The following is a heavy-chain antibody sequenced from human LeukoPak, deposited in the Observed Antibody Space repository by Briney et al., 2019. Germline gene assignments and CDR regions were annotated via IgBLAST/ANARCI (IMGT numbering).Heavy chain of an antibody. J-gene: IGHJ4*02. D-gene: IGHD3-9*01. CDR3: AREVLRYFDWLSTALLEPDFDY. Sequence: SETLSLTCAVSGGSFSGYYWSWVRQPPGKGLEWIGEINHSGSTNYNPSLKSRVTISVDTSKNQFSLKLSSVTAADTAVYYCAREVLRYFDWLSTALLEPDFDYWGQGTLVTVSS. CDR2: INHSGST. CDR1: GGSFSGYY. V-gene: IGHV4-34*01.